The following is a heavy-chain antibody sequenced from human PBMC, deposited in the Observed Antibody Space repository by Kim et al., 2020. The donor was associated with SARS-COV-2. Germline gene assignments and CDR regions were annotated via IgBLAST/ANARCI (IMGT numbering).Heavy chain of an antibody. Sequence: SETLSLTCTVSGGSISSSSYYWGWIRQPPGKGLEWIGSIYYSGSTYYNPSLKSRVTISVDTSKNQFSLKLSSVTAADTAVYYCARLSYDYVWGSYRQPFDYWGQGTLVTVSS. CDR1: GGSISSSSYY. V-gene: IGHV4-39*01. D-gene: IGHD3-16*02. CDR2: IYYSGST. J-gene: IGHJ4*02. CDR3: ARLSYDYVWGSYRQPFDY.